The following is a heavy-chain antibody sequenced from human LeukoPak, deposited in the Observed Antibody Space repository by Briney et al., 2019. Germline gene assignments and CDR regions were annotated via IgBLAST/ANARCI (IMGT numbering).Heavy chain of an antibody. J-gene: IGHJ4*02. CDR3: AKDKGGSSSWETMYYFDY. V-gene: IGHV3-9*01. CDR1: GGSISSGGYS. D-gene: IGHD6-13*01. Sequence: LSLTCAVSGGSISSGGYSWSWIRQPPGKGLEWVSGISWNSGSIGYADSVKGRFTISRDNAKNSLYLQMNSLRAEDTALYYCAKDKGGSSSWETMYYFDYWGQGTLVTVSS. CDR2: ISWNSGSI.